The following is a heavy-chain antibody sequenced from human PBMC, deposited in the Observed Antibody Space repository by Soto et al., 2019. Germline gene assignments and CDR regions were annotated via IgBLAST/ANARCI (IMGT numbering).Heavy chain of an antibody. CDR3: ARDPTKYSSGWYYFDY. CDR1: GFTFSSYG. J-gene: IGHJ4*02. D-gene: IGHD6-19*01. V-gene: IGHV3-33*01. CDR2: IWYDGSNK. Sequence: LRLSCAASGFTFSSYGMHWVRQAPGKGLEWVAVIWYDGSNKYYADSVKGRFTISRDNSKNTLYLQMNSLRAEDTAVYYCARDPTKYSSGWYYFDYWGQGTLVTVSS.